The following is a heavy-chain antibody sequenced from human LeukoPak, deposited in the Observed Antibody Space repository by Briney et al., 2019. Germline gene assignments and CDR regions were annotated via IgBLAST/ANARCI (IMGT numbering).Heavy chain of an antibody. D-gene: IGHD6-6*01. CDR3: TRESSSSLDY. J-gene: IGHJ4*02. Sequence: GGSLRLSCTASGFTFSSYSMNWVRQAPGKGLEWVSSISSSSSYIDYADSVKGRFTISRDNAKNSLYLQMNSLRAEDTAVYYCTRESSSSLDYWGQGTLLTVSS. CDR1: GFTFSSYS. V-gene: IGHV3-21*01. CDR2: ISSSSSYI.